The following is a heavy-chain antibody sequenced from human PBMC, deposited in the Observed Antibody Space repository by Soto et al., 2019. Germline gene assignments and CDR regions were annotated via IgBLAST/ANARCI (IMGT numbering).Heavy chain of an antibody. V-gene: IGHV4-31*03. CDR2: IYYSGST. J-gene: IGHJ5*02. Sequence: SETLSLTCTVSGGSISSGGYYWSWIRQHPGKGLEWIGYIYYSGSTYYNPSLKSRVTISVDTSKNQFSLKLSSVTAADTAVYYWARATALSNCFAPGGQGPLVTVSS. CDR1: GGSISSGGYY. CDR3: ARATALSNCFAP.